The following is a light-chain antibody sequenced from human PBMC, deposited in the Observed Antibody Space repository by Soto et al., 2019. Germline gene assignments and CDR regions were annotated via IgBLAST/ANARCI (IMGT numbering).Light chain of an antibody. CDR1: QSLTNKY. CDR3: QEYYSSPRT. V-gene: IGKV3-20*01. CDR2: GAS. J-gene: IGKJ1*01. Sequence: IVLTQSAGTVSWSPGDRGTLSFMGSQSLTNKYLAWYRQKPGQAPRLLIYGASSRATGIPDRFSGSGSGTDFTLAINRLEPEDSAVYYCQEYYSSPRTFGRGTKVDI.